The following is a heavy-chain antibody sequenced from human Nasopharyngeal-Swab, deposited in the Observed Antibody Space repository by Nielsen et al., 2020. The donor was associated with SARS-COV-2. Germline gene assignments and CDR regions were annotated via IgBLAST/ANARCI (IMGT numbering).Heavy chain of an antibody. CDR3: ARGPRGRWGHYGIDV. CDR1: GGSISIRSSY. V-gene: IGHV4-39*07. Sequence: LRLSCPVSGGSISIRSSYWGWILQPPGKGLEWIGSIYYSGSTYYNPSLKSRVTISVDPSKNQFSLKLSSVTAADTAVYYCARGPRGRWGHYGIDVWGQGTTVTVSS. J-gene: IGHJ6*02. D-gene: IGHD2-15*01. CDR2: IYYSGST.